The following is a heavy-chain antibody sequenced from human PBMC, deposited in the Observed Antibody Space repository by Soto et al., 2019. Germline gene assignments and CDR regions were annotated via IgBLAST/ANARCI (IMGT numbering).Heavy chain of an antibody. CDR1: GGSISSGGYS. D-gene: IGHD3-3*01. J-gene: IGHJ6*02. CDR2: IYHSGST. CDR3: ARVSTIFGVGYYYGMDV. V-gene: IGHV4-30-2*01. Sequence: SETLSLTCAVPGGSISSGGYSWSWIRQPPGRGLEWIGYIYHSGSTYYNPSLKGRVTMSVDRSKNQFSLKLSSVTAADTAVYYCARVSTIFGVGYYYGMDVWGQGTTVTVSS.